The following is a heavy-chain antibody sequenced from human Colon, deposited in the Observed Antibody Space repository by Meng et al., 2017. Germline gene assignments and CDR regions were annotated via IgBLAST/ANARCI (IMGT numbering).Heavy chain of an antibody. CDR3: AKDYCSGETCLLRNTWFDS. D-gene: IGHD2-15*01. CDR1: GFVFTHYA. Sequence: GESLKISCAAAGFVFTHYAMHWGRQAPGKGLEWVAGITWKSGSIGYADSVKGPFIISRDNAKNSLYLQMNSLRAEDTALYYCAKDYCSGETCLLRNTWFDSWGQGTLVTVSS. CDR2: ITWKSGSI. V-gene: IGHV3-9*01. J-gene: IGHJ5*01.